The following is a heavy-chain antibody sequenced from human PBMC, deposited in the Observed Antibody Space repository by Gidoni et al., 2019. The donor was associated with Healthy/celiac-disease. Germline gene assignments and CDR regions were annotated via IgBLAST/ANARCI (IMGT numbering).Heavy chain of an antibody. CDR2: IYYSGST. Sequence: QVQLQESGPGLVKPSETLSLTCTVSGGSISSYYWSWIRQPPGKGLEWIGYIYYSGSTNYNPSLKSRVTISVDTSKNQFSLKLSSVTAADTAVYYCARAGGSIAARHVLWGRGTLVTVSS. V-gene: IGHV4-59*01. J-gene: IGHJ2*01. D-gene: IGHD6-6*01. CDR3: ARAGGSIAARHVL. CDR1: GGSISSYY.